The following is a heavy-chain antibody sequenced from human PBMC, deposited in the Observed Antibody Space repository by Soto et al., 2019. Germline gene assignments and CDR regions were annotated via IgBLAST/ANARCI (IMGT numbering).Heavy chain of an antibody. Sequence: QVQLVESGGGVVQPGRSLRLSCAAAGFTFSSYAMHWVRQAPGKGLEWVAVISYDTNNKYYADSVKGRFTISRDNSKSTLYLQMDNLRPEYTAVHYCARGPAVVTSFRAFYIWGQGTMVTVSS. CDR2: ISYDTNNK. J-gene: IGHJ3*02. D-gene: IGHD2-15*01. CDR3: ARGPAVVTSFRAFYI. V-gene: IGHV3-30-3*01. CDR1: GFTFSSYA.